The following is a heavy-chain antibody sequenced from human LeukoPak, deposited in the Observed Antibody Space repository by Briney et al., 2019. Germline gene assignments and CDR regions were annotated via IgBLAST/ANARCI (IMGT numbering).Heavy chain of an antibody. J-gene: IGHJ1*01. V-gene: IGHV6-1*01. CDR2: TYYRSKWYS. Sequence: SQTLSLTCAISGDSVSSNSAAWNWIRQSPSRGLERLGRTYYRSKWYSYYATSVRSRITIKSDTSKNQFSLQLNSVTPEDTAVYYCAKGPGTLQPWGQGTLVTVSS. CDR3: AKGPGTLQP. CDR1: GDSVSSNSAA. D-gene: IGHD1-1*01.